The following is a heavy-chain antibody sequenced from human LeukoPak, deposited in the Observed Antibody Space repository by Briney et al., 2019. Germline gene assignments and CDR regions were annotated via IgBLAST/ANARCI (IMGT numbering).Heavy chain of an antibody. CDR3: ARDVLLPYYWGYFQH. Sequence: GGSLRLSCAASGFTFSSYCMSWVRQAPGKGLEWVANIKQDGSEKYYVDSVKGRFTISRDNAKNSLYLQMNSLRAEDTALYYCARDVLLPYYWGYFQHWGQGTLVTVSS. D-gene: IGHD1-26*01. CDR2: IKQDGSEK. J-gene: IGHJ1*01. CDR1: GFTFSSYC. V-gene: IGHV3-7*03.